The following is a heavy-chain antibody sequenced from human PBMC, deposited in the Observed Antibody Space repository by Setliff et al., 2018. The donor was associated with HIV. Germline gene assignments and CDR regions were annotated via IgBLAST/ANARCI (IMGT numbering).Heavy chain of an antibody. J-gene: IGHJ4*02. CDR1: DYTFSTYW. CDR3: ARGPFVLRFLERLVYFDY. Sequence: PGESLKISCKALDYTFSTYWIGWVRQMPGEGLEWMGVIYPDDSNIRYNPSFQSQVTISADKSIATAYLEIHNLKASDTATYYCARGPFVLRFLERLVYFDYWGQGKLVTVSS. V-gene: IGHV5-51*01. CDR2: IYPDDSNI. D-gene: IGHD3-3*01.